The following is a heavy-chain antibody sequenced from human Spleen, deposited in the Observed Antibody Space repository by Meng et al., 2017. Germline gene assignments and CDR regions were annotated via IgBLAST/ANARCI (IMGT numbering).Heavy chain of an antibody. Sequence: QLRLQESGPGLVKPSETLSLTCTVSGGSISSSSYYWGWIRQPPGKGLEWIGEIYHTGSTDYNPSLKSRVTISVDKSKNQFSLNLTSVTAADTAVYYCATTPGVAVAGYGMDVWGQGTTVTVSS. CDR3: ATTPGVAVAGYGMDV. V-gene: IGHV4-39*07. CDR1: GGSISSSSYY. J-gene: IGHJ6*02. D-gene: IGHD6-19*01. CDR2: IYHTGST.